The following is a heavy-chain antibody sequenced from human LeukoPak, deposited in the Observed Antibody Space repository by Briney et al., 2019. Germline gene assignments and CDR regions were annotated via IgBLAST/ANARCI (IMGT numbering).Heavy chain of an antibody. CDR3: ARDICGYNYGCFDS. Sequence: SETLSLTCAVSGGSIGRGSYYWGWIRQPAGKAPEWIGRIFSTGSTSYNPSLKSRVTISVDTSKNQFSLNLSSVTAADTAVYYCARDICGYNYGCFDSWGQGTLVTVSS. V-gene: IGHV4-61*02. J-gene: IGHJ4*02. D-gene: IGHD5-18*01. CDR1: GGSIGRGSYY. CDR2: IFSTGST.